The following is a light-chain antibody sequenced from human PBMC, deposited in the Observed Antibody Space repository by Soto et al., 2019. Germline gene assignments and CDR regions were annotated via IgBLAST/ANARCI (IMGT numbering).Light chain of an antibody. CDR2: DAS. CDR1: QSVSSY. J-gene: IGKJ4*01. V-gene: IGKV3-11*01. CDR3: QQRSYWLT. Sequence: EIVLTQSPATLSLSPGEGATLSCRASQSVSSYLAWYQQKPGQAPRLLIYDASNRATGIPARFSGSGSGTDFTLTICSVEPDDLAVYYCQQRSYWLTFGGGTKVEI.